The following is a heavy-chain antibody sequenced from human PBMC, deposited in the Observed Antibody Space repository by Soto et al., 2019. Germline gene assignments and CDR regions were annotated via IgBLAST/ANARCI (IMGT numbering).Heavy chain of an antibody. Sequence: QVQLVESGGGVVQPGRSLRLSCAASGFTFSSYAMHWVRQAPGKGLEWVAVISYDGSNKYYADSVKGRFTISRDNSKNTLYLKMNSLRAEDTAVYYCAREREYYDSSGKTGSYCDYWGQGTLVTVSS. CDR2: ISYDGSNK. V-gene: IGHV3-30-3*01. CDR1: GFTFSSYA. D-gene: IGHD3-22*01. CDR3: AREREYYDSSGKTGSYCDY. J-gene: IGHJ4*02.